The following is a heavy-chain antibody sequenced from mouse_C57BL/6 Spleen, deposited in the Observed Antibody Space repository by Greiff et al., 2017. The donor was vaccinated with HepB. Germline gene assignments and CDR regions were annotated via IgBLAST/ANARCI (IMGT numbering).Heavy chain of an antibody. CDR1: GYTFTSYW. Sequence: VQLQQPGAELVKPGASVKLSCKASGYTFTSYWMHWVKQRPGQGLEWIGMIHPNSGSTNYNEKFKSKATLTVDKSSSTAYMQLSSLTSEDSAVYYCARYDYEDYFDYWGQGTTLTVYS. D-gene: IGHD2-4*01. J-gene: IGHJ2*01. V-gene: IGHV1-64*01. CDR2: IHPNSGST. CDR3: ARYDYEDYFDY.